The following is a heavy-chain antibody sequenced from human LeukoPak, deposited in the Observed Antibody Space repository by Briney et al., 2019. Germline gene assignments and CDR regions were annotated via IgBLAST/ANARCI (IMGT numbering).Heavy chain of an antibody. CDR3: ARRPGVSVVTPKARFDY. D-gene: IGHD2-21*02. Sequence: ASVKVSCKASGYTFTSYDINWVRQAPGQGLEWMRWMNPNSGNTVYAQKFQGRVTMTRNTSISTAYMELISLRSEDTAVYYCARRPGVSVVTPKARFDYWGRGTLVTVSS. V-gene: IGHV1-8*01. CDR2: MNPNSGNT. J-gene: IGHJ4*02. CDR1: GYTFTSYD.